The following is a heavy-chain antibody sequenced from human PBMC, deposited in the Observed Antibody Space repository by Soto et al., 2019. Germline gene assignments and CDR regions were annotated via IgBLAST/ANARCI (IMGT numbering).Heavy chain of an antibody. D-gene: IGHD2-21*01. Sequence: EVQLLESGGGLVQPGGSLRLSCAGSGFTFFNYAMNWVRQAPGKGLEWVSSISGGGDATFFPDSVRGRFTFSRDNSKNTVALQMNSRGVEDTAVYYCAINILVSTTRTEYWYFALWGRGTLVTVSS. CDR3: AINILVSTTRTEYWYFAL. J-gene: IGHJ2*01. CDR1: GFTFFNYA. CDR2: ISGGGDAT. V-gene: IGHV3-23*01.